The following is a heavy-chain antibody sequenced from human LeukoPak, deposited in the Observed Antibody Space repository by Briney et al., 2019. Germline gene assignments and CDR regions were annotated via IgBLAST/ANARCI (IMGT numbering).Heavy chain of an antibody. V-gene: IGHV1-18*01. J-gene: IGHJ4*02. D-gene: IGHD3-3*01. CDR1: GYTFTSYG. Sequence: GASVKVSCKASGYTFTSYGISWVRQAPGQGLEWMGWISAYNGNTNYAQKLQGRVTMTTDTSTSTAYMELRSLRSDDTAVYYCARTYSPTYYDFWSGLGFVAPXYWGQGTLVTV. CDR3: ARTYSPTYYDFWSGLGFVAPXY. CDR2: ISAYNGNT.